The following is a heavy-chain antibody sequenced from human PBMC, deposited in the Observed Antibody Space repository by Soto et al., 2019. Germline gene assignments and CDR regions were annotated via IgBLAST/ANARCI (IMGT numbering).Heavy chain of an antibody. CDR3: ARGGAPKNLLRYFDWLLDDY. D-gene: IGHD3-9*01. Sequence: QVQLVESGGGVVQPGRSLRLSCAASGFTFSSYAMHWVRQAPGKGLEWVAVISYDGSNKYYADSVKGRFTISRDNSKNPLYLQMNSLRAEDTAVYYCARGGAPKNLLRYFDWLLDDYWGQGTLVTVSS. V-gene: IGHV3-30-3*01. J-gene: IGHJ4*02. CDR1: GFTFSSYA. CDR2: ISYDGSNK.